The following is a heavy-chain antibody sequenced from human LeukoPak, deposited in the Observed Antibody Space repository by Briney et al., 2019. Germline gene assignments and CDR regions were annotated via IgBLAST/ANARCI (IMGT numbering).Heavy chain of an antibody. J-gene: IGHJ5*01. CDR2: ITGSGGTT. Sequence: GGSLRLSCAASGFTFSSYAMSWVRQAPGKGLEWVSTITGSGGTTYYADSVRGRFTISRDNSKNTLYLQMNSLRAEDTALYYCARESPVAATGRSWFDSWGQGTLVTVSS. CDR3: ARESPVAATGRSWFDS. D-gene: IGHD6-13*01. CDR1: GFTFSSYA. V-gene: IGHV3-23*01.